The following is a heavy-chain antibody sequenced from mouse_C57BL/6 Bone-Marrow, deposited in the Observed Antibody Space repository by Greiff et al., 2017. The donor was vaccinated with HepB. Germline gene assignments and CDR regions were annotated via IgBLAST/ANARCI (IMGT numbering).Heavy chain of an antibody. V-gene: IGHV5-4*01. Sequence: EVKLVESGGGLVKPGGSLKLSCAASGFTFSSYAMSWVRQTPEKRLEWVATISDGSSYTYYPDNVKGRFTISRDNAKNNLYLQMSHLKSEDTAMYYCARDGLWLRLDYWGQGTTLTVSS. D-gene: IGHD2-2*01. CDR1: GFTFSSYA. CDR3: ARDGLWLRLDY. J-gene: IGHJ2*01. CDR2: ISDGSSYT.